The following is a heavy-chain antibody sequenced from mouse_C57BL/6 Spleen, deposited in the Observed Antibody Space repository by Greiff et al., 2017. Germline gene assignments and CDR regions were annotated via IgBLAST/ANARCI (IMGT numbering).Heavy chain of an antibody. CDR3: ASWGNFSWFAY. Sequence: QVQLKQPGAELVKPGASVKLSCKASGYTFTSYWMHWVKQRPGRGLEWIGRFDPNSGGTKHNEKFKSKATLTVDKPSSTAYMQLSSLTSEDSAVYYCASWGNFSWFAYWGQGTLVTVSA. V-gene: IGHV1-72*01. J-gene: IGHJ3*01. CDR2: FDPNSGGT. CDR1: GYTFTSYW.